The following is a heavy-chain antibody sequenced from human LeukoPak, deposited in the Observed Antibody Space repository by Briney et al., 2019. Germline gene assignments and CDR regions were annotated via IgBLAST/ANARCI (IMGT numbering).Heavy chain of an antibody. J-gene: IGHJ1*01. V-gene: IGHV3-23*01. Sequence: GGSLRLSCAASGSSFSNYGMNWVRQAPGKGLEWVSAISRSGDSTYYAASVKGRFTISRDNSENTLFLRMNSLRADDTAVYFCARNRPAGYDYDYGFELQHWGQGTLVTVSS. D-gene: IGHD4/OR15-4a*01. CDR3: ARNRPAGYDYDYGFELQH. CDR1: GSSFSNYG. CDR2: ISRSGDST.